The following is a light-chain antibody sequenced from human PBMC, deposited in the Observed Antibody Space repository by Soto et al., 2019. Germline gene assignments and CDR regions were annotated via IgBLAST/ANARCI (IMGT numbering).Light chain of an antibody. Sequence: EIVLTQSPGTPSLTPGERATLSCSASQTVISGDLAWYQQKPGQAPRLLMYRTSSRVTGVPDRFSGSGSGTDFTLTISRLEHEDFAVYYCEQYGNFPRTFGQGTKVDIK. CDR2: RTS. CDR3: EQYGNFPRT. V-gene: IGKV3-20*01. J-gene: IGKJ1*01. CDR1: QTVISGD.